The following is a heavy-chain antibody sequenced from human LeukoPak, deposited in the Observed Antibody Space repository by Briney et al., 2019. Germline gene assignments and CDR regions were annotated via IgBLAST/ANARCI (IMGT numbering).Heavy chain of an antibody. D-gene: IGHD3-3*01. CDR3: AGAATTLYDFCSGYHPLLLDAGYYFDY. CDR2: IYYGGST. CDR1: GGSISSGEYY. V-gene: IGHV4-30-4*08. Sequence: PSQTLSLTCTVSGGSISSGEYYWSWIRQPPGKGLEWIGYIYYGGSTYYNPSLKIRVTISSDTSKNQFSLKLRSVTAADTAVYYCAGAATTLYDFCSGYHPLLLDAGYYFDYRGQGTLVTVSS. J-gene: IGHJ4*02.